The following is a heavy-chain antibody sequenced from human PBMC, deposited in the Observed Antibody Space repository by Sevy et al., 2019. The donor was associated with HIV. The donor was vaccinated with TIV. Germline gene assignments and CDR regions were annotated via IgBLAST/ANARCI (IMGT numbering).Heavy chain of an antibody. V-gene: IGHV4-39*01. CDR2: IYCGGST. J-gene: IGHJ4*02. D-gene: IGHD2-2*02. Sequence: SETLSLTCIVSGGPISTCTNFWGWIRQPPGKGLEWIGSIYCGGSTYYNPSLKGRVAISVDTSKNQFSLKVNSVSAADTAVYYCARGRNTFFDDWGQGALVTVSS. CDR3: ARGRNTFFDD. CDR1: GGPISTCTNF.